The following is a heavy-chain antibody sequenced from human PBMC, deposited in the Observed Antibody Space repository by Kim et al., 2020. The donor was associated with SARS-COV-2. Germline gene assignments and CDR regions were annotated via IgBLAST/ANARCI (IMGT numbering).Heavy chain of an antibody. V-gene: IGHV3-66*01. Sequence: SMKGKFTISRDNSKNTLYLQMNSLRAEDTAVYYCARDPSHYGYYDGASDYWGQGTLVTVSS. CDR3: ARDPSHYGYYDGASDY. J-gene: IGHJ4*02. D-gene: IGHD4-17*01.